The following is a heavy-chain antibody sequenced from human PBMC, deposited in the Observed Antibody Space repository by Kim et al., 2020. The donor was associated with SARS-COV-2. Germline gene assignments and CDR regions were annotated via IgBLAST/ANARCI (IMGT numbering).Heavy chain of an antibody. CDR1: DGSISSSSYY. J-gene: IGHJ6*02. D-gene: IGHD3-3*01. CDR2: IYYSGST. Sequence: SETLSLTCTVSDGSISSSSYYWGWIRQPPGKGLEWIGSIYYSGSTYYNPSLKSRVTISVDTSKNQFSLKLSSVTAADTAVYYCASPAPPYDFWSGYLDLYYYYGMDVWGQGPTVTVSS. CDR3: ASPAPPYDFWSGYLDLYYYYGMDV. V-gene: IGHV4-39*01.